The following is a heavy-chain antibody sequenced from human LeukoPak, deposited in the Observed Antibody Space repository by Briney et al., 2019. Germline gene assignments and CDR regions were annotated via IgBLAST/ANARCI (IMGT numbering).Heavy chain of an antibody. Sequence: GGSLRLSCAVSGITLSNYGMSWVRQAPGKGLEWVAGISDSGGRTNYADSVKGRFTISRDNPKDSVSLQMNSLRAEDTAVYYCAGSSGWLFDYWGQGTLVAVSS. CDR3: AGSSGWLFDY. D-gene: IGHD6-19*01. J-gene: IGHJ4*02. V-gene: IGHV3-23*01. CDR2: ISDSGGRT. CDR1: GITLSNYG.